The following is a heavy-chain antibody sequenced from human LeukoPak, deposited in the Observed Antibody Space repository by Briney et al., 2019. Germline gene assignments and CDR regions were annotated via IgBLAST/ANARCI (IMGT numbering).Heavy chain of an antibody. V-gene: IGHV1-2*02. J-gene: IGHJ3*02. CDR1: AYTFMEHY. CDR3: ARVDYYDSSGTDAFDM. Sequence: ASVEVSCKAPAYTFMEHYIHWVRLAPGQGLEWMAWFHPSSGGAGYAQNFQGRVTMTRDTSTSTVYMELSSLRSEDTAVYYCARVDYYDSSGTDAFDMWGQGTMVTVSS. D-gene: IGHD3-22*01. CDR2: FHPSSGGA.